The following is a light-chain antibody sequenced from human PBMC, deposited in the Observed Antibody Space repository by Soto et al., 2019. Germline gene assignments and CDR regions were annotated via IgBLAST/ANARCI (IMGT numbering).Light chain of an antibody. CDR1: QSISSW. CDR2: KAS. J-gene: IGKJ1*01. Sequence: DIQMTQSPSTLSASVGDRVTITCRASQSISSWLTLYQQKPGKAPKLLIYKASSLESGVPSRLSGSGYGKEITLTISSLQPDHFSTYFCQQYNSYPTVGQGTKVEIK. CDR3: QQYNSYPT. V-gene: IGKV1-5*03.